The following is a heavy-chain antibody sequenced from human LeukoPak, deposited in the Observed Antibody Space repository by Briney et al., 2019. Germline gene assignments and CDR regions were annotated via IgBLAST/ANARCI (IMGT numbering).Heavy chain of an antibody. D-gene: IGHD3-3*01. J-gene: IGHJ4*02. CDR2: IYYSGTT. CDR3: ARGKRYYDFWSGKTRHGLDY. CDR1: GGSISSSSYS. V-gene: IGHV4-39*01. Sequence: PSETLSLTCTVSGGSISSSSYSWGWIRQPPGKGLEWIGSIYYSGTTYYNPSLKSRVTISVDTSKIQFSLKLSSVAATDTAVYFCARGKRYYDFWSGKTRHGLDYWGQGTLVTVSS.